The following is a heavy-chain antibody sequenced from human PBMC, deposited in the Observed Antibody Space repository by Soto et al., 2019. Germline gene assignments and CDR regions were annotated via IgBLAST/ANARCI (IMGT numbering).Heavy chain of an antibody. Sequence: VESLKISCKGSGYSFTSYWIGWVRQMPGKGLEWMGIIYPGDSDTRYSPSFQGQVTISADKSISTAYLQWSSLKASDTAMYYCARQITGIGEFAGRYYGMDVWGQGTTVTVSS. D-gene: IGHD3-10*01. J-gene: IGHJ6*02. CDR2: IYPGDSDT. V-gene: IGHV5-51*01. CDR1: GYSFTSYW. CDR3: ARQITGIGEFAGRYYGMDV.